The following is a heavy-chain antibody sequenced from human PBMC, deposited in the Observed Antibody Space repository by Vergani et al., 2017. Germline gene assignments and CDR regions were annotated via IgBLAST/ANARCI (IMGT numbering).Heavy chain of an antibody. J-gene: IGHJ4*02. CDR3: ARRSIDY. CDR2: IWYDGSNK. V-gene: IGHV3-33*01. Sequence: QVQLVESGGGVVQPGRSLRLSCAASGFTFSSYGMHWVRQAPGKGLEWVAFIWYDGSNKYYADSVKGRFTISRDNSKNTLYLQMNSLRAEDTAVYYCARRSIDYWGQGTLVTVSS. CDR1: GFTFSSYG.